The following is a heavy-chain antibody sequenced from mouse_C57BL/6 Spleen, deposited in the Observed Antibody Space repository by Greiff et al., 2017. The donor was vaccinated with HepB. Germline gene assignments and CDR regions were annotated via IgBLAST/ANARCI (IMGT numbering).Heavy chain of an antibody. J-gene: IGHJ2*01. Sequence: EVQLQQSGPELVKPGASVKISCKASGYTFTDYYMNWVKQSHGKSLEWIGDINPNNGGTSYNQKFKGKATLTVDKSSSTAYMELRSLTSEDSAVYYCASDSSGYGYWGQGTTLTVSS. CDR1: GYTFTDYY. V-gene: IGHV1-26*01. D-gene: IGHD3-2*02. CDR3: ASDSSGYGY. CDR2: INPNNGGT.